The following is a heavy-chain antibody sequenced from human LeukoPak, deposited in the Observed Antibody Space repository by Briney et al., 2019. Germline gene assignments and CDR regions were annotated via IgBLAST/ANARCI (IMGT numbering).Heavy chain of an antibody. CDR3: ATCRQVLLPFDS. J-gene: IGHJ4*02. CDR2: IFPSGGEI. Sequence: GGSLRLSCAASGFTFSTFAMIWVRQPPGKGLEWVSSIFPSGGEIHYADSVRGRFTISRDNSKSTLSLQMNSLRAEDTAIYYCATCRQVLLPFDSWGQGTLVTVSS. CDR1: GFTFSTFA. D-gene: IGHD2-8*02. V-gene: IGHV3-23*01.